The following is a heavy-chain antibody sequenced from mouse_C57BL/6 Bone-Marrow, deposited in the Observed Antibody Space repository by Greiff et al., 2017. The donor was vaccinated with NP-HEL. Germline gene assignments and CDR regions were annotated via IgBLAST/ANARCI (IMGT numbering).Heavy chain of an antibody. Sequence: ESGPGILQSSQTLSLTCSFSGFSLSTSGMGVSWIRQPSGKGLEWLAHIYWDDDKRYNPSLKSRLTLSKDTSRNQVLLKITSVDTADTATYDCARRRWLPQDWYFDVWGTGTTVTVSS. D-gene: IGHD2-2*01. CDR1: GFSLSTSGMG. CDR2: IYWDDDK. J-gene: IGHJ1*03. V-gene: IGHV8-12*01. CDR3: ARRRWLPQDWYFDV.